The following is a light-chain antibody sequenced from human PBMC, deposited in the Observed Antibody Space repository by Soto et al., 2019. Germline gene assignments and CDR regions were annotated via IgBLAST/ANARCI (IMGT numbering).Light chain of an antibody. CDR1: QSVSNSY. V-gene: IGKV3-20*01. CDR2: CAS. Sequence: EIVLTQSPGTLSLSPGERATLSCRASQSVSNSYLAWYQQKPGQAPRLLIYCASSRVTGIPDRFSGSGSGTDFTLTISRLEPDDFAVYYCQQYGSSPGFTFGPGTKVDIK. CDR3: QQYGSSPGFT. J-gene: IGKJ3*01.